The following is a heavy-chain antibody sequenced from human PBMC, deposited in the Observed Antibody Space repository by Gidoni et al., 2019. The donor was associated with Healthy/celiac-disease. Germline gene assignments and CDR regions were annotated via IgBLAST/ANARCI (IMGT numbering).Heavy chain of an antibody. CDR1: GLPVSSNY. CDR3: ARRGQQLVYYYYGMDV. CDR2: IYSGGST. Sequence: EVQLVESGGGLVQPGGSLRLSCADSGLPVSSNYMRWVRQAPGKGLEWVSVIYSGGSTYYADSVKGRFTISRDNSKNTLYLQMNSLRAEDTAVYYCARRGQQLVYYYYGMDVWGQGTTVTVSS. D-gene: IGHD6-13*01. J-gene: IGHJ6*02. V-gene: IGHV3-66*02.